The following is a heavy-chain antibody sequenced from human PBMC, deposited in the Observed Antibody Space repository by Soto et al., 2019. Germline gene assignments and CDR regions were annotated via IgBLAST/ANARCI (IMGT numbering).Heavy chain of an antibody. Sequence: ESGGGVVQPGRSLRLSCAASGFTFSSYAMHWVRQAPGKGLEWVAVISYDGSNKYYADSVKGRFTISRDNSKNTLYLHMNSLRAEDTAVYYCAREGRDSSSLAYWGQGTLVTVSS. CDR1: GFTFSSYA. V-gene: IGHV3-30-3*01. CDR3: AREGRDSSSLAY. CDR2: ISYDGSNK. D-gene: IGHD6-6*01. J-gene: IGHJ4*02.